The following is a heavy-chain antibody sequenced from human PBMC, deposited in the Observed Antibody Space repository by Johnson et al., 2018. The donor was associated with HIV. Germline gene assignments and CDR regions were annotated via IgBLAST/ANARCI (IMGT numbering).Heavy chain of an antibody. J-gene: IGHJ3*02. CDR1: GFTFSSYA. CDR2: ISYDGSNK. Sequence: QVLLLESGGGVVQPGRSLRLSCAASGFTFSSYAMHWVRQAPGKGLEWVAVISYDGSNKYYADSVKGRFTISRDNSKNTLYLQMNSLRAEDTAVYYCAKVDTAMVNAFDIWGQGTMVTVSS. D-gene: IGHD5-18*01. CDR3: AKVDTAMVNAFDI. V-gene: IGHV3-30-3*01.